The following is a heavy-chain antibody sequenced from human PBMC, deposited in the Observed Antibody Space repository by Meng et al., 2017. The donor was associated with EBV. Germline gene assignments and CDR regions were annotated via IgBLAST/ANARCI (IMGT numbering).Heavy chain of an antibody. Sequence: QLQLRESRPGQVKPSEXLSRTCTASGDSISSFYYWGWIRQPPGRGLEWIGSVHYTGSTYYSPSLKSRVTVSVDTSKNQFSLRLTSVTAADTAVYYCARPFPSWQSPRLDPFGAWGQGTLVTVSS. CDR3: ARPFPSWQSPRLDPFGA. CDR2: VHYTGST. V-gene: IGHV4-39*01. D-gene: IGHD6-19*01. CDR1: GDSISSFYY. J-gene: IGHJ5*02.